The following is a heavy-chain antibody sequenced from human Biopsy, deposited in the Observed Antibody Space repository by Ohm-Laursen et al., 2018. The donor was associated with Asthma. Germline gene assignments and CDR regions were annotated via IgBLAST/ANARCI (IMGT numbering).Heavy chain of an antibody. J-gene: IGHJ5*02. CDR3: AHQYSSLRGWAFDP. Sequence: PTPPLTPTYPFALLPHRTSGVGVGWIRQSPGKALEWLALIYWDDYNLFRPSLKRRLTITKDPSKNQVVLTMTNMDPVDTATYYCAHQYSSLRGWAFDPWGQGTLVTVSS. CDR2: IYWDDYN. V-gene: IGHV2-5*02. D-gene: IGHD6-6*01. CDR1: LLPHRTSGVG.